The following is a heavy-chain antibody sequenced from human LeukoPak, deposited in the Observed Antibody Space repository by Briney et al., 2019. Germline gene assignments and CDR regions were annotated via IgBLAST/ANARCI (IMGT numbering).Heavy chain of an antibody. Sequence: ASMKVSCKASGYSFISYYIHWVRQAPGQGLMWMGWINPNSGGTNYAQNFQGRVTLTRDTTISTAYMELSRLRSDDTAVYYCVKSSDWYLEYWGQGTLVTVSS. D-gene: IGHD3-9*01. V-gene: IGHV1-2*02. J-gene: IGHJ4*02. CDR3: VKSSDWYLEY. CDR1: GYSFISYY. CDR2: INPNSGGT.